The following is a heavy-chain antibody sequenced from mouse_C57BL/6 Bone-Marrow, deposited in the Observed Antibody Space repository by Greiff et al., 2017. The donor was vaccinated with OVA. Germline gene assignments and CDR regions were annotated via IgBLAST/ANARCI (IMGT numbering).Heavy chain of an antibody. CDR3: ARSGDYGSSYGYFDV. D-gene: IGHD1-1*01. Sequence: VKLVESGPELVKPGASVKISCKASGYAFSSSWMNWVKQRPGKGLEWIGRIYPGDGDTNYNGKFKGKATLTADKSSSTAYMQLSSLTSEDSAVYFCARSGDYGSSYGYFDVWGTGTTVTVSS. CDR2: IYPGDGDT. J-gene: IGHJ1*03. V-gene: IGHV1-82*01. CDR1: GYAFSSSW.